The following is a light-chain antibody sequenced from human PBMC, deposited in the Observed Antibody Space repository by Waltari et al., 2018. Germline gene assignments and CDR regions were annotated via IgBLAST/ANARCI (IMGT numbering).Light chain of an antibody. CDR1: QTVSGY. CDR3: QHRGNWPPSMT. CDR2: VTS. V-gene: IGKV3-11*01. J-gene: IGKJ5*01. Sequence: DIVLTQSPATLSLSPGERAILSCRASQTVSGYLAWFQQKPGQAPRLLIYVTSKWATGIRARFSGSGSGTDFTLTISNLEPEDFAVYFCQHRGNWPPSMTFGQGTRLE.